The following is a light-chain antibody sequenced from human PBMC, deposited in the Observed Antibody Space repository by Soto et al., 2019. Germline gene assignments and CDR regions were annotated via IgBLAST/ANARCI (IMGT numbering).Light chain of an antibody. CDR3: GTWDSSLSAYV. V-gene: IGLV1-51*01. Sequence: QSSLTQPPSLSAAPRQKVTISCSGSSSNIRNNYVSWYQQLPGTAPKLLIYDNNKRPSGIPDRFSGSKSGTSATLGITGLQTGDEADYYCGTWDSSLSAYVFGTGTKVTVL. CDR1: SSNIRNNY. CDR2: DNN. J-gene: IGLJ1*01.